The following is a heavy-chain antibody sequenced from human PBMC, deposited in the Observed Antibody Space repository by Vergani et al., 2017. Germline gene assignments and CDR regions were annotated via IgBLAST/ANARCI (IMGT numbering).Heavy chain of an antibody. J-gene: IGHJ5*02. CDR1: GGSFNSYY. CDR2: INHSGST. D-gene: IGHD2-2*01. Sequence: QVQLQQWGAGLFKPSETLSLTCAVYGGSFNSYYWNWIRQPPGKGLEWIGEINHSGSTNYNPSLKSRVTISVDTSKNQFSLKLSSVTAADTAVYYCARGVYCSSTSCYLTTGSRWFDPWGQGTLVTVSS. CDR3: ARGVYCSSTSCYLTTGSRWFDP. V-gene: IGHV4-34*01.